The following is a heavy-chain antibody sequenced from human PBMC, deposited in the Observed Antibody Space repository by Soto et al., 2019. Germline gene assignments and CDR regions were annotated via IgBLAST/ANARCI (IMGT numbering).Heavy chain of an antibody. D-gene: IGHD3-10*01. CDR1: GYIFTSFG. CDR3: TRGAGQGSGSYD. V-gene: IGHV1-18*01. J-gene: IGHJ4*02. CDR2: VSTYNGNT. Sequence: QVQLVQSGAEVKKPGASVKVSCKASGYIFTSFGINWVRQAPGQGLEWMGWVSTYNGNTKYAQKLQGRVTMSTDTHTSTAYMELRSLRSDDTAVYYCTRGAGQGSGSYDWGQGTLVTVSS.